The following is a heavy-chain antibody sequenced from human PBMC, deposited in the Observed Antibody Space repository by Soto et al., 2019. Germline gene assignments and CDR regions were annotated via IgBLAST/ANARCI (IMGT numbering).Heavy chain of an antibody. CDR3: ARDSYSSGYYYFDY. J-gene: IGHJ4*02. V-gene: IGHV3-30-3*01. CDR1: GFTFSSYA. Sequence: GGSLRLCCAASGFTFSSYAMHWVRQAPGKGLEWVAVISYDGSNKYYADSVKGRFTISRDNSKNTLYLQMNSLRAEDTAVYYCARDSYSSGYYYFDYWGQGTLVTVSS. D-gene: IGHD6-19*01. CDR2: ISYDGSNK.